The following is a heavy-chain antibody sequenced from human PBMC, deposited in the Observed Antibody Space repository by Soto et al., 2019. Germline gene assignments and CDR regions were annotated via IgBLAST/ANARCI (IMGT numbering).Heavy chain of an antibody. Sequence: EVQLVESGGGLVQPGGSLRLSCAASGFTFSSYDMYWVRQATGKGLEWVSAIGTAGDTYYPGSVKGRFTISRENAKNSSYLQMNSLRAGDTAVYYCARAVGYYYGMDVWGQGTTVTVSS. CDR2: IGTAGDT. V-gene: IGHV3-13*01. CDR3: ARAVGYYYGMDV. CDR1: GFTFSSYD. J-gene: IGHJ6*02. D-gene: IGHD1-26*01.